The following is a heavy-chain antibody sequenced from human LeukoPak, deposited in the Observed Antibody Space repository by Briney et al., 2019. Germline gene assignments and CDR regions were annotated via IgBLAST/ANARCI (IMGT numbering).Heavy chain of an antibody. V-gene: IGHV3-23*01. J-gene: IGHJ4*02. CDR1: GFTFSSYW. D-gene: IGHD6-19*01. CDR3: AKDLGIAVAGPVDY. CDR2: ISGSGGST. Sequence: GGSLRLSCAASGFTFSSYWMRWVRQAPGKGPEWVSAISGSGGSTYYADSVKGRFTISRDNSKNTLYLQMNSLRAEDTAVYYCAKDLGIAVAGPVDYWGQGTLVTVSS.